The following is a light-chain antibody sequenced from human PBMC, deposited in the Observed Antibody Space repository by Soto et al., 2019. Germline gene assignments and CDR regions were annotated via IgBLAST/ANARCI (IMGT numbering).Light chain of an antibody. V-gene: IGKV3-15*01. CDR1: QSVNNK. J-gene: IGKJ1*01. CDR3: QQYNSYSWT. CDR2: GAS. Sequence: EIVMTQSPAILSVSLWETANLSCRASQSVNNKLAWFQQKPGQAPRLLIYGASTRATGIPARFSGSGSGTEFTLTISSLQPDDFATYYCQQYNSYSWTFGQGTKVDIK.